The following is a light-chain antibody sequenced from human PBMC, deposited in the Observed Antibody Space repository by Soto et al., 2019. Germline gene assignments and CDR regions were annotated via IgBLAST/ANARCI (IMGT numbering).Light chain of an antibody. CDR2: EAS. J-gene: IGKJ1*01. Sequence: DIQMTQSPSTLSASVGDRVTISCRASQSVSSWLAWYQQKPGKAPKPLIYEASSLEYGVTSRFSGTGSGTDFTLTISNLQPDDFGTYWCQQYDNDPTFGQGTMVEIK. CDR1: QSVSSW. V-gene: IGKV1-5*03. CDR3: QQYDNDPT.